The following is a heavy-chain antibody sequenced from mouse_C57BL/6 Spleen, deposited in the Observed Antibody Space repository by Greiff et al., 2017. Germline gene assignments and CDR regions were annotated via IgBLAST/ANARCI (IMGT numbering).Heavy chain of an antibody. CDR3: AREGYYYGSSYDYYAMDY. Sequence: QVQLQQPGAELVRPGSSVKLSCKASGYTFTSYWMDWVKQRPGQGLEWIGNIYPSDSETHYNQKFKDKATLTVDKSSSTAYMQLSSLTSEDSAVYYCAREGYYYGSSYDYYAMDYWGQGTSVTVSS. CDR1: GYTFTSYW. CDR2: IYPSDSET. V-gene: IGHV1-61*01. D-gene: IGHD1-1*01. J-gene: IGHJ4*01.